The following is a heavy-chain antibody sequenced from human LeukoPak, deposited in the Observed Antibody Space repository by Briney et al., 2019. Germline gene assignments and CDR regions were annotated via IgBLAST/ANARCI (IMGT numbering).Heavy chain of an antibody. J-gene: IGHJ6*04. CDR3: ARDPGPMVRGVDSGMDI. V-gene: IGHV3-48*03. CDR2: ISSSGSTI. CDR1: GFTCSSYE. D-gene: IGHD3-10*01. Sequence: HSGGSLRLSCAASGFTCSSYEMNWVRQAPGKGLEWVSYISSSGSTIYYADSVKGRFTISRDNAKNSLYLQMNSLRAEDTAVYYCARDPGPMVRGVDSGMDIWGKGTTVTVSS.